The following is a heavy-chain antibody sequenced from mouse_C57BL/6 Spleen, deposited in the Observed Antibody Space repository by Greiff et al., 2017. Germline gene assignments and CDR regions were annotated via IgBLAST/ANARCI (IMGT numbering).Heavy chain of an antibody. Sequence: QVQLQQSGAELAKPGASVKLSCKASGYTFTSYWMHWVKQRPGQGLEWIGYINPSSGYTKSNQKFKDKATLTVDKSSSTAYMQLSSLTYEYSAVYYCARQFYYYGSSYGYFDVWGTGTTVTVSS. CDR2: INPSSGYT. CDR3: ARQFYYYGSSYGYFDV. D-gene: IGHD1-1*01. V-gene: IGHV1-7*01. CDR1: GYTFTSYW. J-gene: IGHJ1*03.